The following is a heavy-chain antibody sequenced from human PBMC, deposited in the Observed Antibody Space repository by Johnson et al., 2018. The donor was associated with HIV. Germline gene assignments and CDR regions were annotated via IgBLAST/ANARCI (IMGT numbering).Heavy chain of an antibody. D-gene: IGHD1-14*01. J-gene: IGHJ3*02. CDR2: ISGSGGST. V-gene: IGHV3-23*04. CDR1: GFSISSNY. CDR3: AKDLRSGNRREAFDI. Sequence: VQLVESGGGLVQPGGSLRLSCAASGFSISSNYMSWVRQPPGKGLEWVSAISGSGGSTYYADSVKGRFTISRDNSKNTLYLQMNSLRAEDTAVYYCAKDLRSGNRREAFDIWGQGTMVTVSS.